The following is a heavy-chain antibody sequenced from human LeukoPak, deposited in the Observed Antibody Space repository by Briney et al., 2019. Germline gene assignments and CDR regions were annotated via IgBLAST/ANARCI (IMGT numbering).Heavy chain of an antibody. Sequence: ASVKVSCKASGYTFTGYYMHWVRQAPGQGLEWMGWINPNSGGTIYAQKFQGWVTMTRDTSISTAYMELSRLRSDDTAVYYCARENSSGWSGYFDYWGQGTLVTVSS. V-gene: IGHV1-2*04. J-gene: IGHJ4*02. CDR3: ARENSSGWSGYFDY. D-gene: IGHD6-19*01. CDR1: GYTFTGYY. CDR2: INPNSGGT.